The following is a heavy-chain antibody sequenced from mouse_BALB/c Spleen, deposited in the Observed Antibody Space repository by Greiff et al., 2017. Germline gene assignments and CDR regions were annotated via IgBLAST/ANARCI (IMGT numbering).Heavy chain of an antibody. Sequence: EVHLVESGGGLVKPGGSLKLSCAASGFTFSSYAMSWVRQTPEKRLEWVASISSGGSTYYPDSVKGRFTISRDNARNILYLQMSSLRSEDTAMYYCARGGGYYYGSSGYAMDYWGQGTSVTVSS. V-gene: IGHV5-6-5*01. CDR3: ARGGGYYYGSSGYAMDY. D-gene: IGHD1-1*01. CDR2: ISSGGST. CDR1: GFTFSSYA. J-gene: IGHJ4*01.